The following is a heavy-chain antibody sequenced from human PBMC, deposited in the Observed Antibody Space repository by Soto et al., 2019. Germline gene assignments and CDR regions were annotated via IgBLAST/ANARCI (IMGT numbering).Heavy chain of an antibody. J-gene: IGHJ2*01. CDR1: GLTFRSYA. CDR2: ISYDGSNK. CDR3: ARDPLWGTAMVLWYFDL. D-gene: IGHD5-18*01. Sequence: GGSHRLSCAASGLTFRSYAMHWVRQAPGKGLEWVAVISYDGSNKYYADSVKGRFTISRDNSKNTLYLQMNSLRAEDTAVYYCARDPLWGTAMVLWYFDLWGRGTLVTVSS. V-gene: IGHV3-30-3*01.